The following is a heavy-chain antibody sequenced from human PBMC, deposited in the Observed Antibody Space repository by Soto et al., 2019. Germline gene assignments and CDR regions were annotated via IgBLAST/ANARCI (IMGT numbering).Heavy chain of an antibody. V-gene: IGHV3-7*01. CDR2: IKGDGSLK. CDR1: GFTFSSYW. J-gene: IGHJ6*02. CDR3: ARVDCTGNNCRPYAYYPMDV. Sequence: GGSLRLSCAASGFTFSSYWINWVRQTPGKGLELVANIKGDGSLKYYADSMKGRFTISRDNSKNTMFLQMNSLRAEDTAVYYCARVDCTGNNCRPYAYYPMDVWGPGTTVTVSS. D-gene: IGHD2-8*02.